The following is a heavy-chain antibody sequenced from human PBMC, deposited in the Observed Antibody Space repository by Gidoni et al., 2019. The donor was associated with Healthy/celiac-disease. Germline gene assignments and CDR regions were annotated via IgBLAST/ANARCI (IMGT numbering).Heavy chain of an antibody. CDR3: ARVSPGDLPHWGYFDL. CDR1: GFTFSRYA. J-gene: IGHJ2*01. CDR2: ISYDGSNK. V-gene: IGHV3-30-3*01. D-gene: IGHD7-27*01. Sequence: QVQLVESGGGVVQPGRSLRLSCAASGFTFSRYAIHWVRQAPGKGLEWVAIISYDGSNKYYADSVKGRFTISRDTSKNTLYLQMNRLRAEDTAVYYCARVSPGDLPHWGYFDLWGRGTLVTVSS.